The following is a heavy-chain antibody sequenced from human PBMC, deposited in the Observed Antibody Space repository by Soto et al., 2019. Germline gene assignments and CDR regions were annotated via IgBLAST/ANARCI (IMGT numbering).Heavy chain of an antibody. Sequence: QVQLVQSGAEVKKPGSSVKVSCKASGGTFSSYAISWVRQAPGQGLEWMGGIIPIFGTANYAQKFQGRVTITAEKSTSTAYMELSSLRSEDTAVYYCAGGAAPEGWGSYRWEDYWGQGTLVTVSS. J-gene: IGHJ4*02. CDR1: GGTFSSYA. CDR3: AGGAAPEGWGSYRWEDY. CDR2: IIPIFGTA. V-gene: IGHV1-69*06. D-gene: IGHD1-26*01.